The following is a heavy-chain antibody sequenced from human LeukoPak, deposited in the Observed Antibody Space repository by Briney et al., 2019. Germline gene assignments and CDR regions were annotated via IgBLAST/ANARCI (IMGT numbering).Heavy chain of an antibody. CDR1: GYTLTELS. J-gene: IGHJ5*02. Sequence: ASVKVSCKVSGYTLTELSMHWVRQAPGKGLEWMGGFDPEDGETIYAQKFQGRVTMTEDTSTDTAYMELSSLRSEDTAVYYCATNLVRPVVPAARNWLDPWGQGTLVTVSS. CDR2: FDPEDGET. CDR3: ATNLVRPVVPAARNWLDP. V-gene: IGHV1-24*01. D-gene: IGHD2-2*01.